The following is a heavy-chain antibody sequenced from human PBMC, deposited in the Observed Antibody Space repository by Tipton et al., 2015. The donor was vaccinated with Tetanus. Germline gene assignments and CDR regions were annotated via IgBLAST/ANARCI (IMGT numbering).Heavy chain of an antibody. CDR3: ARANNDYDKKGPFDY. V-gene: IGHV3-21*01. Sequence: SLRLSCEVSGFSFSNYKMNWVRQGPGRGLEWVSSISSTSRYINYADSVKGRFTISRDNAKNSLFLEMNSLRADDTAVYYCARANNDYDKKGPFDYWGQGARVIVSS. CDR1: GFSFSNYK. D-gene: IGHD3-16*01. CDR2: ISSTSRYI. J-gene: IGHJ4*02.